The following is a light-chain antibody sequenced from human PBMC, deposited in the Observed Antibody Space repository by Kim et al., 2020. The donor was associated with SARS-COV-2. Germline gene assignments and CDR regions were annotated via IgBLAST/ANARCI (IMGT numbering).Light chain of an antibody. CDR2: GGS. J-gene: IGKJ1*01. Sequence: PGGKTTLSCRASRRVSSNLAWWQQKTGQAATRLIYGGSTRATGSTARFSSSGCGTEVTLTISSRQSEEFAVYYCQQYNNWPPGVTFGQGTKVDIK. CDR1: RRVSSN. V-gene: IGKV3-15*01. CDR3: QQYNNWPPGVT.